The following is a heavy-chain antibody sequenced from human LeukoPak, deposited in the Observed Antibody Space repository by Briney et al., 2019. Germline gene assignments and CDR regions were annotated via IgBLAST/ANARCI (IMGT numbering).Heavy chain of an antibody. D-gene: IGHD6-13*01. Sequence: GGSLRISFEASGITFSTFWITLVRQGPGKGLEWVANIKQDGSERNYVDSVKGRFTISRDNAKNSLYLQMNSLRAEDTAVYYCARGASSSPWGQGTLVTVSS. CDR3: ARGASSSP. CDR1: GITFSTFW. V-gene: IGHV3-7*03. CDR2: IKQDGSER. J-gene: IGHJ5*02.